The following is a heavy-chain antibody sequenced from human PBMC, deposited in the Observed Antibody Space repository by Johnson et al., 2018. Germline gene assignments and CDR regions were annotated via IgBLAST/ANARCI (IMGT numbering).Heavy chain of an antibody. J-gene: IGHJ3*01. CDR2: INGDGGWS. CDR1: GFSFSSHW. CDR3: VREVIGGSHRQTDAFDL. V-gene: IGHV3-74*01. Sequence: VQLVESGGNSVQPGGSLRLSCAASGFSFSSHWIHWVRLAPGTGLMWLSRINGDGGWSSYAPSVKGRFTISRDNAKNPVHLQMNSLWAEDAAVYYCVREVIGGSHRQTDAFDLWGQGTVVTVSS. D-gene: IGHD2-21*01.